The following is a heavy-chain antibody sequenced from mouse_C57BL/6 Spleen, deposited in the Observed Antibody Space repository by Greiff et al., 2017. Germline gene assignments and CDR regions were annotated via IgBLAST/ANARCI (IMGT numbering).Heavy chain of an antibody. Sequence: QVQLQQPGAELVMPGASVKLSCKASGYTFTSYWMHWVKQRPGQGLEWIGEIDPSDSYTNYNQTFKGKSTLTVDKSSSTAYMQLSSLTSEDSAVYYCARYSSNFDYWGQGTTLTVSS. CDR2: IDPSDSYT. CDR3: ARYSSNFDY. J-gene: IGHJ2*01. CDR1: GYTFTSYW. D-gene: IGHD2-5*01. V-gene: IGHV1-69*01.